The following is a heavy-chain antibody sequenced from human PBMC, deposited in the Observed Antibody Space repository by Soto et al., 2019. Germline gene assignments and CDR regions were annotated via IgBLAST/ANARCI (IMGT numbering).Heavy chain of an antibody. J-gene: IGHJ2*01. V-gene: IGHV3-30*18. CDR2: ISYDGSTK. Sequence: PVGSLRLSCAASGFTFNVFGMHWVRHAPGKGLEWVTIISYDGSTKYYADSVKGRFAISRDNSKNTLYLQMNSLRADDTAVYYCAKSSLGYDSSGFQFWFFDLWGRGTLVTVSS. CDR1: GFTFNVFG. CDR3: AKSSLGYDSSGFQFWFFDL. D-gene: IGHD3-22*01.